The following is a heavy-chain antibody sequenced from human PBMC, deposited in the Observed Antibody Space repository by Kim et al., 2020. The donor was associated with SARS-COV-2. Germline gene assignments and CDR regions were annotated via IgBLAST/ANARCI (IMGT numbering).Heavy chain of an antibody. D-gene: IGHD3-9*01. V-gene: IGHV3-23*01. J-gene: IGHJ2*01. CDR1: GFTFSSYA. CDR3: AKVQGNDILTGYWYFDL. Sequence: GGSLRLSCAASGFTFSSYAMSWVRQAPGKGLEWVSAISGSGGSTYYADSVKGRFTISRDNSKNTLYLQMNSLRAEDTAVYYCAKVQGNDILTGYWYFDLWGRDTLVTVSS. CDR2: ISGSGGST.